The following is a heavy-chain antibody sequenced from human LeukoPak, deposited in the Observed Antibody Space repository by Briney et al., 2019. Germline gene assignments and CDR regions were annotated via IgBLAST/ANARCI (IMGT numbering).Heavy chain of an antibody. J-gene: IGHJ4*02. D-gene: IGHD5-18*01. CDR2: VYSSGYT. CDR1: GGSIGNYC. Sequence: KPSETLSLTCTVSGGSIGNYCWSWIRQPPGKGLEWIGYVYSSGYTNYNPSLKSRVAISVDTSNNQFSLRLSSVTAADTAVYYCATEVTDWGQGTLVTVSS. V-gene: IGHV4-4*08. CDR3: ATEVTD.